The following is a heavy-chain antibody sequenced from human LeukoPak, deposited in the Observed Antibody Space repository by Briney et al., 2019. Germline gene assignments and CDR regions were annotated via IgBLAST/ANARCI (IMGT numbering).Heavy chain of an antibody. CDR2: TYYSGST. D-gene: IGHD3-22*01. V-gene: IGHV4-59*01. Sequence: NPSETLSLTCTVSGDSISSYYWSWIRQPPGKGLEWIGYTYYSGSTNYNPSLKSRVTISVDTSKNQFSLKLSSVTAADTAVYYCARGVYYDTSDNWFDPWGQGTLVTVSS. J-gene: IGHJ5*02. CDR3: ARGVYYDTSDNWFDP. CDR1: GDSISSYY.